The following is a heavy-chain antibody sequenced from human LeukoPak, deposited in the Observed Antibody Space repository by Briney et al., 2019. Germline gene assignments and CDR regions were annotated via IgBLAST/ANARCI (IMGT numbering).Heavy chain of an antibody. CDR1: GGTFISYA. V-gene: IGHV1-69*05. CDR3: ARALEEDIVVVPAAKPTTHDAFDI. CDR2: IIPIFGTA. Sequence: ASVKVSCKASGGTFISYAISWVRQAPGQGLEWMGGIIPIFGTANYAQKFQGRVTITTDESTSTAYMELSSLRSEDTAVYYCARALEEDIVVVPAAKPTTHDAFDIWGQGTMVTVSS. D-gene: IGHD2-2*02. J-gene: IGHJ3*02.